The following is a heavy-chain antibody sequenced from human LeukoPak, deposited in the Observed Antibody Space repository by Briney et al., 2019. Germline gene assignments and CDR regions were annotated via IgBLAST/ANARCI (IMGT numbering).Heavy chain of an antibody. CDR3: AKAELGVDTFFDY. CDR2: ISGSGAGT. D-gene: IGHD3-3*01. V-gene: IGHV3-23*01. Sequence: GGPLRLSCAASGFTFSDYALGWVRQAPGRGLEGVATISGSGAGTHYSDSVQGRFTISRDNSKRTLFLQMNSLRAEDTAFYYCAKAELGVDTFFDYWGQGTLVTVSS. CDR1: GFTFSDYA. J-gene: IGHJ4*02.